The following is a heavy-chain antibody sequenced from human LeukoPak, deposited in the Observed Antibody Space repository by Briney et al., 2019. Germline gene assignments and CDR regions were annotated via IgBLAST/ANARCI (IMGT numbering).Heavy chain of an antibody. Sequence: LPGGSLRLSCAASGFTFSSYWMSWVRQAPGKGLEWVANIKQDGSEKYYVDSVKGRFTISRDNAKNSLYLQMNSLRAEDTAVYFCAPRGGNLLNLVDYWGQGTLVTVSS. J-gene: IGHJ4*02. CDR1: GFTFSSYW. V-gene: IGHV3-7*01. CDR3: APRGGNLLNLVDY. D-gene: IGHD3-16*01. CDR2: IKQDGSEK.